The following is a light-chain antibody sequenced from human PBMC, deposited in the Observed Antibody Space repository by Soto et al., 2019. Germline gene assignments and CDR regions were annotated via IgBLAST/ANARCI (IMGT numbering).Light chain of an antibody. V-gene: IGKV1-6*01. Sequence: AIQLTQSPSSLSASVGDRVTISCRASQGIGNDLAWYQQKPGKAPRLLIFAASNLQSGVPSRFSGSGSGTDFTLTISRLQPEDFATYYCQQYNSYSGTFGQGTKVEIK. J-gene: IGKJ1*01. CDR2: AAS. CDR3: QQYNSYSGT. CDR1: QGIGND.